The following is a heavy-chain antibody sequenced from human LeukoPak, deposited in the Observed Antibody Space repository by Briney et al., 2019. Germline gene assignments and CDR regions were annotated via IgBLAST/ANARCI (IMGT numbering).Heavy chain of an antibody. CDR2: IKQDGSEK. CDR1: GFTFSDYA. Sequence: GGSLRLSCAASGFTFSDYAMNWVRQAPGKGLEWVANIKQDGSEKYYVDSVKGRFAISRDNAKNSLYLQMNSLRAEDTAVYYCARYGNGAWLAHYSFDIWGQGTMVTVSS. V-gene: IGHV3-7*01. CDR3: ARYGNGAWLAHYSFDI. J-gene: IGHJ3*02. D-gene: IGHD6-19*01.